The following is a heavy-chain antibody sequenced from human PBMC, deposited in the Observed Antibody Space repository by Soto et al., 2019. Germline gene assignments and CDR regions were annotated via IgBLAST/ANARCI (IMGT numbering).Heavy chain of an antibody. D-gene: IGHD6-19*01. J-gene: IGHJ6*02. V-gene: IGHV4-39*01. CDR1: GGSISSSSYY. Sequence: SETLSLTCTVSGGSISSSSYYWGWIRQPPGKGLEWIGSIYYSGSTYYNPSLKSRVTISVDTSKNQFSLKLSSVTAADTAVYYCASQAGFYYYYGMDVWGQGTTVTV. CDR3: ASQAGFYYYYGMDV. CDR2: IYYSGST.